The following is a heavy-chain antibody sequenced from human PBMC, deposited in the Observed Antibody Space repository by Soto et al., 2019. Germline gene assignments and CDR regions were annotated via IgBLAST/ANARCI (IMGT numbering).Heavy chain of an antibody. D-gene: IGHD6-19*01. CDR3: ARVGGIAVAGTYNYYGMDV. V-gene: IGHV4-59*12. J-gene: IGHJ6*02. CDR1: GDSFSSYY. Sequence: SETLSLTCTVSGDSFSSYYWSWIRQPPGKGLEWIGYIYYSGTTNYSPSLKSRVTISVDTSKNQFSLKLNSVTAADTAVYYCARVGGIAVAGTYNYYGMDVWGQGTTVTVSS. CDR2: IYYSGTT.